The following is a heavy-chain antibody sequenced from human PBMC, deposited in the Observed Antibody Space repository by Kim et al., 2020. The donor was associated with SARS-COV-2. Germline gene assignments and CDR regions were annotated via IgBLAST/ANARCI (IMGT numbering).Heavy chain of an antibody. CDR2: IKTKIDGGAT. CDR3: SINDILDV. J-gene: IGHJ6*02. D-gene: IGHD2-8*01. Sequence: GGSLRLSCAASEFTFSVVWFTWVRQAPGKGLEWVGRIKTKIDGGATDYAAPVKGRFTISRDDSKNMVYLQMNNLKIEDTGKYHCSINDILDVWGQGTTVTVSS. V-gene: IGHV3-15*01. CDR1: EFTFSVVW.